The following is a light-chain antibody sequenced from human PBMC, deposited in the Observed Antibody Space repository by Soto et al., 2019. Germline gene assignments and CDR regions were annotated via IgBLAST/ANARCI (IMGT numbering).Light chain of an antibody. CDR2: GAS. Sequence: IVLTQSPGTLSLSPGERATLSRRASQRISSTYLAWYQQKPGRAPRLLIYGASRRATGIPDRFSGSGSGTDFTLTISRLEPEDFAVYYCHQYDIPPQTFGRGTRVEI. CDR1: QRISSTY. V-gene: IGKV3-20*01. J-gene: IGKJ1*01. CDR3: HQYDIPPQT.